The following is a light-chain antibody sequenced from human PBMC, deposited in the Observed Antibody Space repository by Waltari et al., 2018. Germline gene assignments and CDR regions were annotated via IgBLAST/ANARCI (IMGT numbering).Light chain of an antibody. CDR3: CSYAGNYLRV. Sequence: QSALTQPRSVSGSPGQSVTIPCTGTSSDVGYYNYVSWYQQQPGKAPKVIIYDVNERPSGVPDRFSGSKSGNTASLTISGLQAEDEADYYSCSYAGNYLRVFGGGTKLTVL. V-gene: IGLV2-11*01. CDR1: SSDVGYYNY. CDR2: DVN. J-gene: IGLJ2*01.